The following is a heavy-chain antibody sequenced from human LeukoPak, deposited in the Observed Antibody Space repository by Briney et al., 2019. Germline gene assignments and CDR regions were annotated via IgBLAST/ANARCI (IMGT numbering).Heavy chain of an antibody. V-gene: IGHV4-31*03. CDR2: IYYSGTA. D-gene: IGHD2-8*01. CDR1: GGSISSGDLY. Sequence: SETLSLTCTVSGGSISSGDLYWSWVRQHPEKGLEWIGYIYYSGTAYYNPSLKSRVTMSVDTSKNQFSLKLDSVTAADTAVYYCARFSNAHGVKFDYWGQGTLVTVSS. J-gene: IGHJ4*02. CDR3: ARFSNAHGVKFDY.